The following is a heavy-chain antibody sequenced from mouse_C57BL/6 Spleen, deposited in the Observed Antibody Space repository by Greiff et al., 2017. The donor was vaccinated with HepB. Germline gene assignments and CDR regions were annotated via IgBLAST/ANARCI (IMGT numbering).Heavy chain of an antibody. CDR2: INPGSGGT. CDR3: ARSEGYDAMDY. Sequence: QVQLQQSGAELVRPGTSVKVSCKASGYAFTNYLIEWVKQRPGQGLEWIGVINPGSGGTNYNEKLKGKATLTADKSSSTAYMQLSSLTSEDSAVYFCARSEGYDAMDYWGQGTSVTVSS. CDR1: GYAFTNYL. J-gene: IGHJ4*01. V-gene: IGHV1-54*01.